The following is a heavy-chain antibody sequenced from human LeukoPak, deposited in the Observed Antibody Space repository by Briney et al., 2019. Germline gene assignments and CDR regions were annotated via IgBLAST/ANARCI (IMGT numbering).Heavy chain of an antibody. CDR3: ARNIFPSDY. CDR1: GYSISSGYY. J-gene: IGHJ4*02. CDR2: VYHSGAS. Sequence: SETLSLTCTVSGYSISSGYYWGWIRQPPGEGLEWIGSVYHSGASYYNPSLKSRVTISVDTSKNRFSLKLSSVTAADTAVYYCARNIFPSDYWGQGTLVTVSS. V-gene: IGHV4-38-2*02. D-gene: IGHD2-21*01.